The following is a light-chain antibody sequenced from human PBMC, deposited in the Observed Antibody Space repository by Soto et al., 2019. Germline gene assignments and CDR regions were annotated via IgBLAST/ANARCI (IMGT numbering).Light chain of an antibody. J-gene: IGKJ4*01. CDR3: QKYNSAPLT. CDR2: AAS. Sequence: DIQMTQSPSSLSASFGDRVTMTCRASQGIGSYLAWFQQRPRNTPKLLLYAASTLQSGVPSRFSGSGSGTDFTLTISSLQPEDVATYYCQKYNSAPLTFGGGTRVEIK. V-gene: IGKV1-27*01. CDR1: QGIGSY.